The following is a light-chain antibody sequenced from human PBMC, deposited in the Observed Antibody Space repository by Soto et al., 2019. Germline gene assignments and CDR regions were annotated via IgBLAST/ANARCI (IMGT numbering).Light chain of an antibody. Sequence: QSVLTQPPSASGTPGQRVTISCSGSSSNIGSCTVNWYQQLPGTAPKLLIYSNNQRPSGVPDRFSGSKSGTSASLAISGLQSEDEADYNCAAWDDSLNGVVFGGGTKLTVL. CDR3: AAWDDSLNGVV. CDR2: SNN. J-gene: IGLJ2*01. V-gene: IGLV1-44*01. CDR1: SSNIGSCT.